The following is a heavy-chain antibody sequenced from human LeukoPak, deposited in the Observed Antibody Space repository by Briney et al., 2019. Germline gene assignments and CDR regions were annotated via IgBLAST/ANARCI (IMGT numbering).Heavy chain of an antibody. J-gene: IGHJ4*02. V-gene: IGHV4-59*01. Sequence: SETLSLTCTVSGGSISSYYWSWIRQPPGKGLEWIGYIYYSGSTNYNPSLKSRVTISVDTSKNQFSLKLSSVTAADTAVYYCARGGYSGYEPFDYWGQGTLVTVSS. CDR3: ARGGYSGYEPFDY. D-gene: IGHD5-12*01. CDR2: IYYSGST. CDR1: GGSISSYY.